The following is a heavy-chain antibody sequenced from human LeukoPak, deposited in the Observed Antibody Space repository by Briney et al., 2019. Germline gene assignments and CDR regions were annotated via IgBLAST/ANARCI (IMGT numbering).Heavy chain of an antibody. CDR1: GFTFSSYS. Sequence: GGSLRLSCAASGFTFSSYSMNWVRQAPGKGLEWVSSISSSSSYIYYADSVKGRFTISRDNAKNSLYLQMNSLRAGDTAVYYCAARDIVATISSNVDYWGQGTLVTVSS. CDR2: ISSSSSYI. V-gene: IGHV3-21*01. CDR3: AARDIVATISSNVDY. D-gene: IGHD5-12*01. J-gene: IGHJ4*02.